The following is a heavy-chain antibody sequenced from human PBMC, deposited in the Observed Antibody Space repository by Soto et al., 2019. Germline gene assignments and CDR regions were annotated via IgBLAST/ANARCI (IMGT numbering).Heavy chain of an antibody. Sequence: QVQLVQSGAEVKKPGASVKVSCKASGYTFTSYYMHWVRQAPGQGLEWMGIINPSGGSTSYAQKFQGRVTMTRDTSTSTVYMELSSLRSEDTAVYYCASTIAALGSWFDPWGQGTLVTVSS. CDR2: INPSGGST. J-gene: IGHJ5*02. CDR3: ASTIAALGSWFDP. D-gene: IGHD6-6*01. CDR1: GYTFTSYY. V-gene: IGHV1-46*01.